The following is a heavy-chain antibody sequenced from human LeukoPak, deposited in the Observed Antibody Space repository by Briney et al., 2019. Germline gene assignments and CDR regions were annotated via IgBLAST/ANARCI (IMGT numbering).Heavy chain of an antibody. J-gene: IGHJ3*02. D-gene: IGHD5-12*01. Sequence: GGSLRLSCAASGFTFRNYGFHWVRQAPGKGLEWVAFIRYDGSDTYYADSVKGRFIISRDNSKSSLYLEMNSLRAEDTAVYYCARDAGWDIVATITGAFDIWGQGTMVTVSS. CDR1: GFTFRNYG. CDR3: ARDAGWDIVATITGAFDI. CDR2: IRYDGSDT. V-gene: IGHV3-30*02.